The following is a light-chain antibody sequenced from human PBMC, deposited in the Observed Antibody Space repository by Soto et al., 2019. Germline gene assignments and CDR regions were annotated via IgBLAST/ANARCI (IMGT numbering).Light chain of an antibody. CDR1: QTVSRY. V-gene: IGKV3-11*01. CDR3: QQRSTWPLFT. CDR2: YAS. Sequence: VLTQSPATLFLSPGERATLSCRASQTVSRYLAWYQQKPGQAPRLLIYYASNRATGILARFSGSGSGTDYTLTISSLEPEDFAVYYCQQRSTWPLFTFGGGTKVEI. J-gene: IGKJ4*01.